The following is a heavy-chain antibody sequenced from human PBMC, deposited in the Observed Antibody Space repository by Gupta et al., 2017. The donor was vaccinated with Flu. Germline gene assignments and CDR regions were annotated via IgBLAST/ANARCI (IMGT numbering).Heavy chain of an antibody. Sequence: EVVATIAYGGINKYYGDAVKGRFTIARDNSRNSLFLQMNSLRAEDTAVYYWAKDSAESSRYSPYYYYYCMGVWGHGTTVTVSS. CDR2: IAYGGINK. V-gene: IGHV3-30*18. D-gene: IGHD3-22*01. J-gene: IGHJ6*02. CDR3: AKDSAESSRYSPYYYYYCMGV.